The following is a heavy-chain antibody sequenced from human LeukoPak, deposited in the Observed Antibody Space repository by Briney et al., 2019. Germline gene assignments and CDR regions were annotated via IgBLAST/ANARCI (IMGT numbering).Heavy chain of an antibody. CDR1: GFTFSGYS. V-gene: IGHV3-48*04. Sequence: GGSLRLSCTASGFTFSGYSMNWIRQAPGKGLEWISYISRSGDTLYYADSVEGRFTISRDNAKNSLYLQMNSLRAEDTAVYYCAREVVIFPDYYYYGMDVWGQGTTVTVSS. J-gene: IGHJ6*02. D-gene: IGHD2/OR15-2a*01. CDR3: AREVVIFPDYYYYGMDV. CDR2: ISRSGDTL.